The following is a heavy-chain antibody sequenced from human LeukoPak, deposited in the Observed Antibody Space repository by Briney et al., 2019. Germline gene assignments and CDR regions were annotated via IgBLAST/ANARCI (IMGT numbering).Heavy chain of an antibody. CDR2: INHSGST. V-gene: IGHV4-34*01. J-gene: IGHJ6*02. CDR3: ARGRGLYSNNERRWYYYYGMDV. CDR1: GGSFSGYY. Sequence: SETLSLTCAVYGGSFSGYYWSWIRQPPGKGLEWIGEINHSGSTNYNPSLKSRVTISVDTSKNQFSLKLSSVTAADTAVYYCARGRGLYSNNERRWYYYYGMDVWGQGTTVTVSS. D-gene: IGHD4-11*01.